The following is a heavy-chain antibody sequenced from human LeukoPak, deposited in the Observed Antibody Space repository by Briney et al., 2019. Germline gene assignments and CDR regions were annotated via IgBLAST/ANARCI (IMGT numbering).Heavy chain of an antibody. CDR1: GFTFSSYS. CDR3: ASSPAYDSSPLSRLFVEYYFDY. V-gene: IGHV3-21*01. D-gene: IGHD3-22*01. Sequence: PGGSLRLSCAASGFTFSSYSMNWVRQAPGKGLEWVSSISSSSSSYIYYADSVKGRFTISRDNAKNSLYLQMNSLRAEDTAVYYCASSPAYDSSPLSRLFVEYYFDYWGQGTLVTVSS. J-gene: IGHJ4*02. CDR2: ISSSSSSYI.